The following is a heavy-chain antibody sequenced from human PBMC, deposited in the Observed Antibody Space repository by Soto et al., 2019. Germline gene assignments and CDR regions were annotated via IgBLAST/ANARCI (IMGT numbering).Heavy chain of an antibody. J-gene: IGHJ3*02. Sequence: GGSLRLSCAASGFTFSSYAMHWVRQAPGKGLEYVSAISSNGGSTYYANSVKGRFTISRANSKNTLYLQMGSLKASDTAMYYCARKRANAFDIWGQGTMVTVSS. CDR3: ARKRANAFDI. CDR2: ISSNGGST. V-gene: IGHV3-64*01. D-gene: IGHD6-25*01. CDR1: GFTFSSYA.